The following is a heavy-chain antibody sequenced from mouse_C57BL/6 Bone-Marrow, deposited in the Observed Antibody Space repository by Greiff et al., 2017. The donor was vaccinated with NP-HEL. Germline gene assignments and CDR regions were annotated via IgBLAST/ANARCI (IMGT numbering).Heavy chain of an antibody. CDR1: GFTFSSYA. CDR2: ISDGGSYT. D-gene: IGHD2-4*01. V-gene: IGHV5-4*01. J-gene: IGHJ3*01. Sequence: EVMLVESGGGLVKPGGSLKLSCAASGFTFSSYAMSWVRQTPGKRLEWVATISDGGSYTYYPDNVKGRFTISRDNAKNNLYLQMSHLKSEDTAMYYCAREEGADYAWFAYWGQGTLVTVSA. CDR3: AREEGADYAWFAY.